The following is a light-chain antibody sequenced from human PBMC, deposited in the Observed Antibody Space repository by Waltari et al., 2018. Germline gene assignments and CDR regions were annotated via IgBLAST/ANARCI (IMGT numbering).Light chain of an antibody. CDR1: QSISSQ. CDR2: GAS. Sequence: EIVMTQSQATLSVSTGERATVSCRASQSISSQLAWYQQKPGQAPRLLIYGASTRATGIPARFSGSGSGTEFTLTISSLQSEDFAVYFCQQYHESPPITFGPGTKVDIK. CDR3: QQYHESPPIT. J-gene: IGKJ3*01. V-gene: IGKV3-15*01.